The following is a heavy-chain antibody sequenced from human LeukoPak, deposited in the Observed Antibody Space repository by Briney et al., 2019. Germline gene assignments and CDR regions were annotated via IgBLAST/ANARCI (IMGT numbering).Heavy chain of an antibody. CDR1: GGSFSGYY. Sequence: KPSETLSLTCAVYGGSFSGYYWSWIRQPPGKGLEWIGEINHSGSTNYSPSLKSRVTISVDPSKSQFSLKLSSVTAADTAVYYCARPGSGWFTGAFDIWGQGTMVTVSS. V-gene: IGHV4-34*01. CDR3: ARPGSGWFTGAFDI. CDR2: INHSGST. D-gene: IGHD6-19*01. J-gene: IGHJ3*02.